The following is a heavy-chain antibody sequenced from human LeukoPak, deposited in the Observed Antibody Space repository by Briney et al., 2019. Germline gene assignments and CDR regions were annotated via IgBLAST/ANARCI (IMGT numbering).Heavy chain of an antibody. V-gene: IGHV1-69*06. CDR1: GGTFSSYA. D-gene: IGHD4-11*01. CDR3: ARSPFTVTTVGYYYYYMDV. Sequence: SVKLSCKASGGTFSSYAISWVRQAPAQGLEWMGGIIPIFGTANYAQKFQGRVTITADKSTSTAYMELSSLRSEDTAVYYCARSPFTVTTVGYYYYYMDVWGKGTTVTISS. J-gene: IGHJ6*03. CDR2: IIPIFGTA.